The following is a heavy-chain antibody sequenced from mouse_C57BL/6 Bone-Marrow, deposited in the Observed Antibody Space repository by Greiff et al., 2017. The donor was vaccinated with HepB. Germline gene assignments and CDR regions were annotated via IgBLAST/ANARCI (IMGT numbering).Heavy chain of an antibody. CDR2: IWSDGST. CDR1: GFSLTSYG. J-gene: IGHJ4*01. CDR3: ARQPYDYPYAMDY. V-gene: IGHV2-6-1*01. Sequence: QVQLQQSGPGLVAPSQSLSITCTVSGFSLTSYGVHWVRQPPGKGLEWLVVIWSDGSTTYNSALKSRLSISKDNSKSQVFLKMNSLQTDDTAMYYCARQPYDYPYAMDYWGQGTSVTVSS. D-gene: IGHD2-4*01.